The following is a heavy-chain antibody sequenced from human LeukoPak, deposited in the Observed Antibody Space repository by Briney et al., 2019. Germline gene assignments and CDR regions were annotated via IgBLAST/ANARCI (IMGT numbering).Heavy chain of an antibody. CDR3: ARSDGWYGWFDP. Sequence: GGSLRLSCAASGFTFSSYAMSWVRQAPGKGLEWVSAISGSGGSTYYADSVKGRFTISRDNSKNTLYLQMNSLRAEDTAVYYCARSDGWYGWFDPWGQGTLVTVSS. V-gene: IGHV3-23*01. CDR2: ISGSGGST. J-gene: IGHJ5*02. CDR1: GFTFSSYA. D-gene: IGHD6-19*01.